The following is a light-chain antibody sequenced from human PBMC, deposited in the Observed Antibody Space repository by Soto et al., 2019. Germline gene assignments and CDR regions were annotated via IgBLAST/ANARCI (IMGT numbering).Light chain of an antibody. V-gene: IGKV3-15*01. CDR2: GVS. CDR3: QSYNDWPFA. CDR1: ESLFGF. J-gene: IGKJ2*01. Sequence: DIVLTQSPATLSVSPGDRVTLSCRASESLFGFLAWYQQKPGQAPRLLMYGVSTRATGIPARFSGGGSATDFTLTISSQQSADSAFYFCQSYNDWPFASGLGTRLEI.